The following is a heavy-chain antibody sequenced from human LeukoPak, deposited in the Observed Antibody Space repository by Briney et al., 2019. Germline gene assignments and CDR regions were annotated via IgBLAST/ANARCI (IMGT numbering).Heavy chain of an antibody. CDR3: AREDDTCRSNNRYCWFDP. CDR1: GYTFTSCG. V-gene: IGHV1-18*01. Sequence: ASVKVSCKASGYTFTSCGISWVRQVPGLGLEWMGWSSAHNGNTKYAPNLQGRVTLTTDRSTNPAYLELSTLTSDDTAVYYCAREDDTCRSNNRYCWFDPWGQGTLVTVSS. J-gene: IGHJ5*02. CDR2: SSAHNGNT. D-gene: IGHD1-26*01.